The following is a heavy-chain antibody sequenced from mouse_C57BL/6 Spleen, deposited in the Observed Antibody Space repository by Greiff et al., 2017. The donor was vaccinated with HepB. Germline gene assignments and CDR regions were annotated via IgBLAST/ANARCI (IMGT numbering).Heavy chain of an antibody. V-gene: IGHV5-17*01. CDR1: GFTFSDYG. D-gene: IGHD1-1*01. CDR3: ARDYGSSYDGYYFDY. CDR2: ISSGSSTI. Sequence: EVNVVESGGGLVKPGGSLKLSCAASGFTFSDYGMHWVRQAPEKGLEWVAYISSGSSTIYYADTVKGRFTISRDNAKNTLFLQMTSLRSEDTAMYYCARDYGSSYDGYYFDYWGQGTTLTVSS. J-gene: IGHJ2*01.